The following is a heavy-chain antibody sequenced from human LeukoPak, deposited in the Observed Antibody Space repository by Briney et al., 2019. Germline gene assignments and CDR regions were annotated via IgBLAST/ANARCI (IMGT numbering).Heavy chain of an antibody. V-gene: IGHV4-34*01. Sequence: SETLSLTCAVYGGSFSGYYWSWIRQAPGKGLEWIGEINHSGNTNYNPSLKSRVTISVDTSKNQFSLKLSSVTAADTAVYYCVTGSYSGGFDNWGQGTLVIVSS. J-gene: IGHJ4*02. CDR3: VTGSYSGGFDN. CDR1: GGSFSGYY. D-gene: IGHD2-8*02. CDR2: INHSGNT.